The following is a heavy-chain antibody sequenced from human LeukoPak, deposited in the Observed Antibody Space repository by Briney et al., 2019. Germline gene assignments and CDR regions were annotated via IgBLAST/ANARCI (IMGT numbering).Heavy chain of an antibody. CDR1: GFTFSNAW. J-gene: IGHJ4*02. CDR3: AKTLSGYYGSGSYDY. D-gene: IGHD3-10*01. V-gene: IGHV3-23*01. Sequence: GGSLRLSCAASGFTFSNAWMSWARQAPGKGLEWVSAISGSGGSTYYADSVRGRFTISRDNSKNTLSLQMNSLRAEDTAVYYCAKTLSGYYGSGSYDYWGQGTLVTVSS. CDR2: ISGSGGST.